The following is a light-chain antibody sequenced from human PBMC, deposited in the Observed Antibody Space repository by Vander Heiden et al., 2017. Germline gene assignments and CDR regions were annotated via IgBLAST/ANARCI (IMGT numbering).Light chain of an antibody. CDR1: TSTIGAGYD. CDR3: QSYDSSLGGHVV. V-gene: IGLV1-40*01. CDR2: ENI. Sequence: QSVLTQPPSVSGAPGQRVTISCTGSTSTIGAGYDVHWYQQLPGTAPKLLIYENINRPSGVPDRVSGSKSGTSASLAMTGLQAEDEADYYCQSYDSSLGGHVVFGGGTKLTVL. J-gene: IGLJ2*01.